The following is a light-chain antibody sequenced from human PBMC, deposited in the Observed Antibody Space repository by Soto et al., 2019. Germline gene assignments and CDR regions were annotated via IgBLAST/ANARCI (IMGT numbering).Light chain of an antibody. V-gene: IGLV1-51*01. J-gene: IGLJ1*01. Sequence: QSVLTQPPSVSAAPGQKVTISCSGSSSNIGGNSVSWYQQLPGTAPKLLIYDDNKRPSGIPDRFSGSKSGTSATLGITGFQTGDEADYYCGSWDSSLSAYVFVTGTKVTGL. CDR3: GSWDSSLSAYV. CDR1: SSNIGGNS. CDR2: DDN.